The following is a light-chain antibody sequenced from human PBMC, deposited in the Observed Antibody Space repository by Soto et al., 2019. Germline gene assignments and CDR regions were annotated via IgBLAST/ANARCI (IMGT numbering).Light chain of an antibody. V-gene: IGLV2-14*03. CDR1: SSDVGDYNY. Sequence: QSVLTQPASVSGSPGQSITISCTGSSSDVGDYNYVAWYQQHPDKAPKLMIFDVGSRPSGVSNRFSGSKSGSTASLTISGLQAEDEADYFCSSYSSSGTLYVFGTGTQLTVL. CDR2: DVG. J-gene: IGLJ1*01. CDR3: SSYSSSGTLYV.